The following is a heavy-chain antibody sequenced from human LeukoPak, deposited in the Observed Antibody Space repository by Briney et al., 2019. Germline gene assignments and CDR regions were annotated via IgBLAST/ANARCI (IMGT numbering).Heavy chain of an antibody. CDR3: AKEMEYSSGWDFDY. CDR1: GFTFSDYY. V-gene: IGHV3-11*01. CDR2: ISSSGSTI. J-gene: IGHJ4*02. Sequence: PGGSLRLSCAASGFTFSDYYMSWIRQAPGKGLEWVSYISSSGSTIYYADSVKGRFTISRDNSKNTLYLQMNSLRAEDTAVYYCAKEMEYSSGWDFDYWGRGTLVTVSS. D-gene: IGHD6-19*01.